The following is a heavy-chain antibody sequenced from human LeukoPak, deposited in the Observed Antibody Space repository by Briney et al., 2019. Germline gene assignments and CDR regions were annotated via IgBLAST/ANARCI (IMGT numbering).Heavy chain of an antibody. J-gene: IGHJ1*01. CDR3: ASAYYDFWSGYYTEYFQH. V-gene: IGHV5-51*01. CDR1: GYSFTSYW. CDR2: IYPGDSDT. D-gene: IGHD3-3*01. Sequence: GESLKISCKGSGYSFTSYWIGWVRQMPGKGLEWMGIIYPGDSDTRYSPSFQGQVTISADKSISTAYLQWSSLKASDTAMYYCASAYYDFWSGYYTEYFQHWGQGTLVTVSS.